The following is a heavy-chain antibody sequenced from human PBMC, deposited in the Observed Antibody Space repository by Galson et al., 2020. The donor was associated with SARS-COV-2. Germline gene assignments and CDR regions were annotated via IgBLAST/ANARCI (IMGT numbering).Heavy chain of an antibody. V-gene: IGHV1-2*02. D-gene: IGHD3-22*01. Sequence: ASVKVSCKASGYTFTDYLMHWVRQAPGQGLEWMGWINPNSGDTNYLQKLQGRVSMTRDTSISTVYMEMSRLTSDDTAVYYCAWGWGRGYDRWGQGTLVTVSS. CDR1: GYTFTDYL. CDR2: INPNSGDT. J-gene: IGHJ5*02. CDR3: AWGWGRGYDR.